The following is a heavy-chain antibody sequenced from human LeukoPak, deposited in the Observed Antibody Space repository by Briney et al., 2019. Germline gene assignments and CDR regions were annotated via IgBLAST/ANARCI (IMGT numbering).Heavy chain of an antibody. D-gene: IGHD3-9*01. CDR2: IYPGDSDT. V-gene: IGHV5-51*01. CDR1: GYSFTNYW. J-gene: IGHJ3*02. CDR3: ARQRGRMTGYAAGGFDI. Sequence: GESLQISCKGSGYSFTNYWIAWVRQMPGKGLEWMGVIYPGDSDTRYSPSFQGQVTISADKSISTAFLHWSSLKASDSAMYYCARQRGRMTGYAAGGFDIWGQGTMVTVSS.